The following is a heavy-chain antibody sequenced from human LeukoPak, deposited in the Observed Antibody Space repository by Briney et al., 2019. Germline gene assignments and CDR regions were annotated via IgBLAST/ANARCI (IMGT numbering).Heavy chain of an antibody. CDR3: AREGYCGGDCYSYNWFDP. Sequence: GASVRVSCKASGGTFSSYAISWVRQAPGQGLEWMGGIIPIVGTANYAQTFQGRVTITADESTSTAYMEMSSLRSEDTAVYYCAREGYCGGDCYSYNWFDPWGQGTLVTVSS. V-gene: IGHV1-69*01. CDR1: GGTFSSYA. CDR2: IIPIVGTA. J-gene: IGHJ5*02. D-gene: IGHD2-21*02.